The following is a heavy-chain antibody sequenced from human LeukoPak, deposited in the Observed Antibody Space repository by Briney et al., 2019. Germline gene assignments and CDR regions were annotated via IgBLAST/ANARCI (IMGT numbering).Heavy chain of an antibody. Sequence: SLRLSCAASGFTFDDYAMHWVRQAPGKGLEWVSGISWNSGSIGYADSVKGRFTISRDNAKNSLYLQMNSLRAEDTALCYCAKLSSDFDYWGQGTLVTVSS. CDR2: ISWNSGSI. V-gene: IGHV3-9*01. J-gene: IGHJ4*02. D-gene: IGHD6-25*01. CDR3: AKLSSDFDY. CDR1: GFTFDDYA.